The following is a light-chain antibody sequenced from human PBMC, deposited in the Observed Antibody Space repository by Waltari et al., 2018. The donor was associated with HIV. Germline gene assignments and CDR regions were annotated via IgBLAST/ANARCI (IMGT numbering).Light chain of an antibody. J-gene: IGLJ2*01. Sequence: QSALTQPPSASGSPGQSVTISSAGTSSDIGLYNFVSGHQHHPGKAPKLMVAEVSRRPSGVRERFSGSKSGNTASLTVSGLQAEDEAAYYCFSYAGNNCWLFGGGTKLTVL. CDR3: FSYAGNNCWL. CDR1: SSDIGLYNF. CDR2: EVS. V-gene: IGLV2-8*01.